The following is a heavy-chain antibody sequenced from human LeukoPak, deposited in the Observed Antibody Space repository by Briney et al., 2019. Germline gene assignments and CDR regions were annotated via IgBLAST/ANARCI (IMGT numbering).Heavy chain of an antibody. CDR3: VKRNSFYLDN. Sequence: PGGSLRLSCAVSGFIFSNYGMHCVRQAPGKGLEWGAFIGYDGSNKYYADSVKGRFTVSRDNSKNTLYLEMNSLRGEDTAVYYCVKRNSFYLDNWGQGTLVTVSS. J-gene: IGHJ4*02. CDR2: IGYDGSNK. D-gene: IGHD1-7*01. V-gene: IGHV3-30*02. CDR1: GFIFSNYG.